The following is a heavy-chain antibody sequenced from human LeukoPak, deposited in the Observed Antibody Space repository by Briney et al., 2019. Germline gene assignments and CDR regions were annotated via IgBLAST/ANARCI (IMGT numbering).Heavy chain of an antibody. J-gene: IGHJ6*02. D-gene: IGHD3-10*01. Sequence: GASVKVSCKVSGYTLTDLSMHWVRQAPGKGLEWLGGFDPEDGETIYAQKFQGRVTLAEDTSTDTAYMELSSLRSEDTAAYYCATDIPRRVRGVVCSCFGMDVWGQGTTVTVSS. V-gene: IGHV1-24*01. CDR2: FDPEDGET. CDR3: ATDIPRRVRGVVCSCFGMDV. CDR1: GYTLTDLS.